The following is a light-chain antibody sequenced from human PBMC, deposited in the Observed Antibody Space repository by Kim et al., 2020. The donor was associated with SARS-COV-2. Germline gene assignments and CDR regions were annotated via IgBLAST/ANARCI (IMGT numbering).Light chain of an antibody. CDR3: QHYHYYST. CDR2: VAS. CDR1: QSSISW. J-gene: IGKJ1*01. Sequence: GDRVTIICRASQSSISWLAWYQQKPGEAPKLLIYVASNLESGFPSRFSGSGSGTEFTLTISSLQPDDFGTYYCQHYHYYSTFGQGTKVDIK. V-gene: IGKV1-5*02.